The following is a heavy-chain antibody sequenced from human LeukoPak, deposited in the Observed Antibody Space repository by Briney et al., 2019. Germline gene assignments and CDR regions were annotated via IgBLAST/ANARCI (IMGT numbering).Heavy chain of an antibody. Sequence: GGSLRLSCAASGFTFSSYGMHWVRQAPGKGLEWVAVISYDGSNKYYADSVKGRFTISRDNSKNTLYLQVNSLRAEDTAVYYCAKDASYILTGYYLDWGQGTLVTVSS. V-gene: IGHV3-30*18. CDR1: GFTFSSYG. D-gene: IGHD3-9*01. J-gene: IGHJ4*02. CDR3: AKDASYILTGYYLD. CDR2: ISYDGSNK.